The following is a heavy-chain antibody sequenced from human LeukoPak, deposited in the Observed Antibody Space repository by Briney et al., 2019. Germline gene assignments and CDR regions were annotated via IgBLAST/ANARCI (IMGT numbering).Heavy chain of an antibody. Sequence: SVKVSCKASGGTFNSYAISWVRQAPGQGLEWMGGIIPMSDTANYPQKFRGRLTITADIPTSTVYMELSSLRSEDTAVYFCAREGYCSGATCYSFDYWGQGTLVTVSS. J-gene: IGHJ4*02. CDR1: GGTFNSYA. CDR2: IIPMSDTA. CDR3: AREGYCSGATCYSFDY. V-gene: IGHV1-69*06. D-gene: IGHD2-15*01.